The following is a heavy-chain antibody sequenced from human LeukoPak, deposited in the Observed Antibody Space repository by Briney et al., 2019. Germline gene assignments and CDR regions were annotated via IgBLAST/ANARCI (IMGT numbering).Heavy chain of an antibody. Sequence: NTGGSLRLSCAASGFTFSSYAMSWVRQAPGKGLEWVSSISSSSSYIYYADSVKGRFTISRDNAKNSLYLQMNSLRAEDTAVYYCARDGVVIAEYYFDYWGQGTLVTVSS. D-gene: IGHD2-21*01. J-gene: IGHJ4*02. V-gene: IGHV3-21*01. CDR2: ISSSSSYI. CDR3: ARDGVVIAEYYFDY. CDR1: GFTFSSYA.